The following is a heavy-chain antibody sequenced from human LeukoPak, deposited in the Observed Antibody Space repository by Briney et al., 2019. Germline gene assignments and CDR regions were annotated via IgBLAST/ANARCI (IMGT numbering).Heavy chain of an antibody. CDR2: IIPIFGTA. CDR1: GGTFISYA. V-gene: IGHV1-69*13. J-gene: IGHJ4*02. Sequence: SVKVSCKASGGTFISYAISWVRQAPGQGLEWMGGIIPIFGTANYAQKFQGRVTITADESTSTAYMELSSLRSEGTAVYYCARGGRDYDILTGYSQPLDYWGQGTLVTVSS. CDR3: ARGGRDYDILTGYSQPLDY. D-gene: IGHD3-9*01.